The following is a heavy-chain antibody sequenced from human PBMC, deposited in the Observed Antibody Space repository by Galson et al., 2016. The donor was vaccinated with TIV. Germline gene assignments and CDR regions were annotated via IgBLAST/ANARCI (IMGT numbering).Heavy chain of an antibody. CDR2: ISPDGTDP. J-gene: IGHJ4*02. CDR3: ATDGRDAYNPYFDS. D-gene: IGHD5-24*01. CDR1: GFTFSAYR. V-gene: IGHV3-30*03. Sequence: SLRLSCAASGFTFSAYRMNWVRQAPGEGLEWLAVISPDGTDPRYADSMKGRFTISRDNAKSTLYLHMNNLRPEDTAVYYCATDGRDAYNPYFDSWGQGTLVTGSS.